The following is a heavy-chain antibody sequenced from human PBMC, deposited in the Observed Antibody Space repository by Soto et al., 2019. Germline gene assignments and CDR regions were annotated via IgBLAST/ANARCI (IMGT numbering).Heavy chain of an antibody. CDR1: GGSISSGSYY. V-gene: IGHV4-39*01. D-gene: IGHD5-18*01. J-gene: IGHJ4*02. CDR3: AKVHSALFLY. Sequence: SETLSLTCIVSGGSISSGSYYWGWIRQPPGKGLEWIGSVYYSGSPYYNPSLQSRVTISLDTSKNQFSLNLTSVTAADTAIYYCAKVHSALFLYWGPGALVTVS. CDR2: VYYSGSP.